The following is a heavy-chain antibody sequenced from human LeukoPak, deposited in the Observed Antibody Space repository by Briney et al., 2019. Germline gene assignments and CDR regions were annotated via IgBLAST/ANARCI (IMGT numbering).Heavy chain of an antibody. CDR1: GYTFTSYG. V-gene: IGHV1-18*01. J-gene: IGHJ4*02. Sequence: ASVKVSCKASGYTFTSYGISWVRQAPGQGLEWMGWISAYNGNTNYAQKLQGRVTMTTDTSTSTAYMELRSLRSDDTAVYYCARDSWRYNWKPFKYGDYDYWGQGTLVTVSS. CDR3: ARDSWRYNWKPFKYGDYDY. D-gene: IGHD4-17*01. CDR2: ISAYNGNT.